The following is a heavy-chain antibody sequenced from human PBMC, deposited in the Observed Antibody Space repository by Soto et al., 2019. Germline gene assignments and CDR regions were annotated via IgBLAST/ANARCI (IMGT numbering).Heavy chain of an antibody. Sequence: QVQLVQSGAEVKKPGASVKVSCKASGYTFTSYGISWVRQAPGQGLEWMGWISAYNGNTNYAQKLQGRVTMTTDTSTSTAYMELRSLRSDDTAVYYCARDMADILTGYSLNWFDPWGQGTLVTVSS. V-gene: IGHV1-18*01. J-gene: IGHJ5*02. D-gene: IGHD3-9*01. CDR3: ARDMADILTGYSLNWFDP. CDR1: GYTFTSYG. CDR2: ISAYNGNT.